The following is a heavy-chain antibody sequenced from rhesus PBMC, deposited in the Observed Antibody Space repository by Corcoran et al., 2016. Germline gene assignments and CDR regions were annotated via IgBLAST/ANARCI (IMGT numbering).Heavy chain of an antibody. CDR1: GFTFRNPW. V-gene: IGHV3-30*02. J-gene: IGHJ1*01. Sequence: EVQLVASGAGLVQPGGSLRLSCAASGFTFRNPWMSWVRQGPGKGPALVARSKRKADGETADYAASVKGRFTISRDDSKNTLYLQMNSLKTEDTAVYYCTTGPCSGIYCYPGYFEFWGQGALVTVSS. D-gene: IGHD2-27*01. CDR2: SKRKADGETA. CDR3: TTGPCSGIYCYPGYFEF.